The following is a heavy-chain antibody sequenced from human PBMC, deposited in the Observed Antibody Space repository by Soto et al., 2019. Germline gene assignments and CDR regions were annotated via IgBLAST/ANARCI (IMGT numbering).Heavy chain of an antibody. CDR1: GGSFSGYY. D-gene: IGHD6-13*01. Sequence: QVQLQQWGAGLLKPSETLSLTCAVYGGSFSGYYWSWIRQPPGKGLEWIGEINHSGSTNYNPSLKSRVTISVDTSKNQFSLKLSSVTAADTAVYYCARIDSIAAACTWYYYYGMDVWGQGTTVTVSS. CDR3: ARIDSIAAACTWYYYYGMDV. V-gene: IGHV4-34*01. CDR2: INHSGST. J-gene: IGHJ6*02.